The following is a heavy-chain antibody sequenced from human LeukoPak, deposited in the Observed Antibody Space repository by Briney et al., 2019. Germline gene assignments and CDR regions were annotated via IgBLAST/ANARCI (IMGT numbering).Heavy chain of an antibody. V-gene: IGHV3-9*01. CDR3: AKGTPSSVAGLIDY. CDR1: GFTFDDYA. J-gene: IGHJ4*02. CDR2: ISWNSGSI. Sequence: GGSLRLSCAASGFTFDDYAMHWVRQAPGKGLEWVSGISWNSGSIGYADSVKGRFTISRDNAKNSLYLQMNSLRAEDTALYYCAKGTPSSVAGLIDYWGQGTLVTVSS. D-gene: IGHD6-19*01.